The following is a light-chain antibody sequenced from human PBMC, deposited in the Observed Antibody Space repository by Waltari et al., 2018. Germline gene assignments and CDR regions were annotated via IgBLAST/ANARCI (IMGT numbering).Light chain of an antibody. J-gene: IGKJ1*01. CDR1: QSVGRT. CDR2: GAS. CDR3: QHYLRLPVA. Sequence: EIVLTQSPGTRSLSPGERAIVSCRASQSVGRTLAWYQQKPGQAPRLLIYGASNRATGIPDRFIGSGSGTEFSLTISVLEPEDSAVYYCQHYLRLPVAFGQGTKVEIK. V-gene: IGKV3-20*01.